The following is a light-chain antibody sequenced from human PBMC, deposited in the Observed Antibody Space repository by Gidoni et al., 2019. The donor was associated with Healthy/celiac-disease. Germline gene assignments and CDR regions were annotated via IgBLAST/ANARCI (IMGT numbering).Light chain of an antibody. V-gene: IGLV1-51*01. CDR1: SSNIVNNY. CDR2: DNN. Sequence: QSVLTQPPSGSAAPGQKVTISCSGSSSNIVNNYVSWYQQLPGTAPKLLIYDNNKRPSGIPDRFSGSKSGTSATLGITGLQTGDEADYYCGTWDSSLSVVFGGGTKLTVL. J-gene: IGLJ2*01. CDR3: GTWDSSLSVV.